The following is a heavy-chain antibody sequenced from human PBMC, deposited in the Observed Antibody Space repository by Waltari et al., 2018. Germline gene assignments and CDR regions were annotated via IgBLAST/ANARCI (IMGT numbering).Heavy chain of an antibody. CDR1: GYTFTGYY. J-gene: IGHJ4*02. V-gene: IGHV1-2*02. CDR2: INPNSGGT. D-gene: IGHD3-22*01. Sequence: QVQLVQSGAEVKKPGASVKVSCKASGYTFTGYYMHWVRQAPGQGLEWMGWINPNSGGTNYAQKFQGRVTLTRDTSISTADMELSRLRSDDTAVYYCARRYYDSSGYYYFDYWGQGTLVTVSS. CDR3: ARRYYDSSGYYYFDY.